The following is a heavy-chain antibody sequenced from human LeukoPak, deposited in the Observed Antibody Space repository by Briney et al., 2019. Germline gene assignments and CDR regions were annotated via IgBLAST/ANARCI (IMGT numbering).Heavy chain of an antibody. V-gene: IGHV3-7*01. CDR2: IIQDGGEE. J-gene: IGHJ5*02. CDR1: GFIFSTYW. Sequence: PGGSLRLSCAASGFIFSTYWMNWVRQAPGKGLECVASIIQDGGEEYYVGSVKARFTISRDNAKNSLYVEMNSLRGEDTAVYYCARDHYGDYAWGQGTLVTVSS. CDR3: ARDHYGDYA. D-gene: IGHD4-17*01.